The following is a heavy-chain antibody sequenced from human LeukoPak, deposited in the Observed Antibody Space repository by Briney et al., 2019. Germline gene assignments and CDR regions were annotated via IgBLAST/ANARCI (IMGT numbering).Heavy chain of an antibody. CDR3: ARDPPGRGLITHGMDV. V-gene: IGHV3-30-3*01. D-gene: IGHD3-10*01. CDR2: ISYDGSNK. CDR1: GFTFSSYA. J-gene: IGHJ6*02. Sequence: GGSLRLSCAASGFTFSSYAMHWVRQAPGKGLEWVAVISYDGSNKYYADSVKGRFTISRDNSKNTLYLQMNSLRAEDTAVYYCARDPPGRGLITHGMDVWGQGTTVTVSS.